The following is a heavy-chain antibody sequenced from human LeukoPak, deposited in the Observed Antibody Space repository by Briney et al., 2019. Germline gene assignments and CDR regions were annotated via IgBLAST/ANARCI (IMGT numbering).Heavy chain of an antibody. J-gene: IGHJ4*02. CDR1: GFTFSTYS. V-gene: IGHV3-21*01. CDR2: ISDGSRYI. D-gene: IGHD3-10*01. CDR3: AGVWHVSGSYPFDY. Sequence: PGGSLRLSCAVSGFTFSTYSMNWVRQAPGKGLEWVASISDGSRYIFYAESVKGRFTISRDDAKNSLYLQMNSLRAEDTAVYYCAGVWHVSGSYPFDYWGQGTLVTVSS.